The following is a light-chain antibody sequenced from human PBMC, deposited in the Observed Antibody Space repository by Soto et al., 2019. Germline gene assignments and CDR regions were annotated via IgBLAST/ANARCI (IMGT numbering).Light chain of an antibody. CDR3: ISHAGTNNWGV. CDR1: SSDVGAYNY. CDR2: EVS. J-gene: IGLJ2*01. Sequence: QSALTQPPSASGSPGQSVTISCTGTSSDVGAYNYVSWYQQHPGKAPKLMIYEVSKRPSGVPDRFSGSKSGNTASLTVSGLQAEDEADYYCISHAGTNNWGVFGGGTKVTVL. V-gene: IGLV2-8*01.